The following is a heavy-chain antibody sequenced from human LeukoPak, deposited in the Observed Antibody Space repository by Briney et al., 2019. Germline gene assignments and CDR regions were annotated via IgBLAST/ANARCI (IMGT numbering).Heavy chain of an antibody. Sequence: GGSLRLXCAASGFTFSSYGMHWVRLAPGKGLEWVAFIRYDGSNKYYADTVKGRFTISRDNSKNTLYLQMSSLRAEDTAVYYCASSEGYWGQGTLVTVSS. J-gene: IGHJ4*02. CDR2: IRYDGSNK. CDR3: ASSEGY. V-gene: IGHV3-30*02. CDR1: GFTFSSYG.